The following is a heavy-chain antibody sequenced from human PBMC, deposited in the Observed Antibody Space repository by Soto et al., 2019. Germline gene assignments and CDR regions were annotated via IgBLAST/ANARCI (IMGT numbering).Heavy chain of an antibody. CDR2: ISYDGSNK. Sequence: GGSLRLSCAASGFTFSSYAMHWVRQAPGKGLEWVAVISYDGSNKYCADSVKGRFTISRDNSKNTLYLQMNSLRAEDTAVYYCARYASSLDAFDIWGQGTMVTVSS. CDR1: GFTFSSYA. V-gene: IGHV3-30-3*01. CDR3: ARYASSLDAFDI. J-gene: IGHJ3*02.